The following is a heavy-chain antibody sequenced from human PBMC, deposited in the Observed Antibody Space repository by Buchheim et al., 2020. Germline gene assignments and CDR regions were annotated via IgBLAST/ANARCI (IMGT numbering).Heavy chain of an antibody. D-gene: IGHD5-18*01. CDR3: AKGPDTAMVIYRGWFDP. Sequence: EVQLLESGGGLVQPGGSLRLSCAASGFTFSSYAVSWVRQAPGKGLEWVSAISGSGGSTYYADSVKGRFTISRDNSKNTMYLQMNSLRAEDTAVYYCAKGPDTAMVIYRGWFDPWGQGTL. CDR1: GFTFSSYA. CDR2: ISGSGGST. V-gene: IGHV3-23*01. J-gene: IGHJ5*02.